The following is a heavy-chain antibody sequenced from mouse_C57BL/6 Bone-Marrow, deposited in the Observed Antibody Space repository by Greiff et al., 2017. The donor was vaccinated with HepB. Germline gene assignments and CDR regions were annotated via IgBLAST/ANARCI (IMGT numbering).Heavy chain of an antibody. J-gene: IGHJ1*03. CDR1: GFNIKDDY. CDR2: IDPENGDT. CDR3: TRWLLGNWYFDV. Sequence: VQLQQSGAELVRPGASVKLSCTASGFNIKDDYMHWVKQRPEQGLEWIGWIDPENGDTEYASKFQGKATITADTSSNTAYLQLSSLTSEDTAVYYCTRWLLGNWYFDVWGTGTTVTVSS. D-gene: IGHD2-3*01. V-gene: IGHV14-4*01.